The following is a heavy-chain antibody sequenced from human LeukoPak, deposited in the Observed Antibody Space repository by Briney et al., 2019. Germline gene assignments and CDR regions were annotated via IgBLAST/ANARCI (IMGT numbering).Heavy chain of an antibody. Sequence: GASVKGSCKASGYTFTSYSISWVRQAPVQGLEWMGWISAYNGNTNYAQKLQGRVTMTTDTSTSTAYMELRSMRSDDTAVYYCARGMITFGGVNVSNWFDPWGQGTLVTVSS. D-gene: IGHD3-16*02. CDR3: ARGMITFGGVNVSNWFDP. J-gene: IGHJ5*02. V-gene: IGHV1-18*01. CDR1: GYTFTSYS. CDR2: ISAYNGNT.